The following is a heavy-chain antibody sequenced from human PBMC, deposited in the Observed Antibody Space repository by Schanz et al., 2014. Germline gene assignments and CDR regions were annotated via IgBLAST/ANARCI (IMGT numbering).Heavy chain of an antibody. V-gene: IGHV3-23*04. CDR3: AKTLFPGGTQTFGN. D-gene: IGHD2-8*02. CDR1: GFPFSDYF. J-gene: IGHJ4*02. Sequence: VQLVDSGGGLVKPGGSLRLSCTASGFPFSDYFMAWIRQAPGKGLEWVSLISDSGDTAYYADSVKGRFTISRDNSKSTLYVEMNSLRVEDTAVYYCAKTLFPGGTQTFGNWGRGTLVTVSS. CDR2: ISDSGDTA.